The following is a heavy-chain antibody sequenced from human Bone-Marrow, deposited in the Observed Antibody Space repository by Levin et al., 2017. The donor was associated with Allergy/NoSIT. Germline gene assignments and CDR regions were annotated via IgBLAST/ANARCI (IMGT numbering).Heavy chain of an antibody. V-gene: IGHV3-23*01. Sequence: GGSLRLSCAASGFTFSTYAMTWVRQAPGKGLEWVSIIGSGHGRTYYADSVKGRFTISRDNSKNTLSLQMNSLRADDTALYYCAGSGFGGGFLGGAFDIWGKGTGVTVFS. D-gene: IGHD1-26*01. CDR1: GFTFSTYA. CDR2: IGSGHGRT. J-gene: IGHJ3*02. CDR3: AGSGFGGGFLGGAFDI.